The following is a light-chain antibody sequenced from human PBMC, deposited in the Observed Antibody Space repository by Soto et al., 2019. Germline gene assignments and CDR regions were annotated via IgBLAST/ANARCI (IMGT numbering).Light chain of an antibody. V-gene: IGKV3-20*01. J-gene: IGKJ3*01. CDR1: QSFSSSY. CDR2: GAS. Sequence: EIVLTQSPGTLSLSPGERATLSCRASQSFSSSYLAWYQQNPGQAPRLLIYGASSRATGIPDRFSGSGSGTDFTLTISRLEPEDFAVYYCQQNGSSSFTFGPGTKVDIK. CDR3: QQNGSSSFT.